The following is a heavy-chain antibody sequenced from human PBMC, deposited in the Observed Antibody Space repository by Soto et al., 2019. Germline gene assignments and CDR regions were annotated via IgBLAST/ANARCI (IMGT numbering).Heavy chain of an antibody. CDR1: GGSISSGDYY. J-gene: IGHJ4*02. D-gene: IGHD5-18*01. Sequence: ASETLSLTCTVSGGSISSGDYYWSWIRQPPGKGLEWIGYIYYSGSTYYNPSLKSRVTISVDTSKNQFSLKLSSVTAADTAVYYCASLSYGRLISFDYWGQGTLVTVSS. V-gene: IGHV4-30-4*01. CDR2: IYYSGST. CDR3: ASLSYGRLISFDY.